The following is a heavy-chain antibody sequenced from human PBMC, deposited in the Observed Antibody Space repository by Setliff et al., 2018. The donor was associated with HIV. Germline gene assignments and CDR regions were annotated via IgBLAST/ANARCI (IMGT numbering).Heavy chain of an antibody. D-gene: IGHD3-3*01. J-gene: IGHJ4*02. CDR3: ARDLKRPNSNFWGGYPIPFDS. V-gene: IGHV7-4-1*02. CDR1: GYTFNNYA. Sequence: ASVKVSCKASGYTFNNYAMNWVRQAPGQGLELMGWINTNTGNPTYAQGFTGRFVFSLDTSVSTAYLQISSLKAVDTAVYFCARDLKRPNSNFWGGYPIPFDSWGQGTLVTVSS. CDR2: INTNTGNP.